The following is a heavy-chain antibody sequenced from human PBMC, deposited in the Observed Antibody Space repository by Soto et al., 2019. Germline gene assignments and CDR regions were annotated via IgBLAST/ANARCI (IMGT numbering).Heavy chain of an antibody. CDR1: GFTFSSYW. J-gene: IGHJ4*02. CDR3: ASGKGATRYYFDY. Sequence: VQLVESGGGLVQPGGSLRLSCAASGFTFSSYWMSWVRQAPGKGLEWVANIKQDGSEKYYVDSVKGRFTISRDNAKNSLYLQMNSLRAEDTAVYYCASGKGATRYYFDYWGQGTLVTVSS. V-gene: IGHV3-7*05. D-gene: IGHD1-26*01. CDR2: IKQDGSEK.